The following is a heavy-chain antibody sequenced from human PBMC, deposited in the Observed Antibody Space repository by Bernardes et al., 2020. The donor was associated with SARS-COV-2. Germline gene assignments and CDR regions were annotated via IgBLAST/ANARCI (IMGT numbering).Heavy chain of an antibody. CDR3: ARDVGGTDWRFGFDV. J-gene: IGHJ3*01. CDR1: GFTFNSYS. Sequence: GGSLRLSCAASGFTFNSYSMNWVRQAPGKGLEWVSYISGSSSTIYYADSVKGRFTTSRDNTRTSVFLQMESLRAEDTAVYYCARDVGGTDWRFGFDVWGPGTMVHVSS. CDR2: ISGSSSTI. V-gene: IGHV3-48*04. D-gene: IGHD3-9*01.